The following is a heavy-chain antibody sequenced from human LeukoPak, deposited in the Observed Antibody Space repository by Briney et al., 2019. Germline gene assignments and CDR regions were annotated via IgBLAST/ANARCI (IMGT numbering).Heavy chain of an antibody. V-gene: IGHV4-4*07. CDR1: GGSTSSYY. D-gene: IGHD3-22*01. Sequence: SETLSLTCTVSGGSTSSYYWSWIRQPPGKGLEWIGRIFTSGIISGNTNYNPSLESRVTMSVAASKNQFSLKLTSVTAADTAIYYCARDRYYYDTSGYYSAFETWGQGTMVTVSS. CDR3: ARDRYYYDTSGYYSAFET. CDR2: IFTSGIISGNT. J-gene: IGHJ3*02.